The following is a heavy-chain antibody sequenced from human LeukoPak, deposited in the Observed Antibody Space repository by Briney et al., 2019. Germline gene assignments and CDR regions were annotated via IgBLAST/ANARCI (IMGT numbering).Heavy chain of an antibody. V-gene: IGHV1-18*01. D-gene: IGHD3-22*01. CDR2: ISAYNGNT. Sequence: ASVKVSRKASGYTFTSYGISWVRQAPGQGLEWMGWISAYNGNTNYAQKLQGRVTMTTDTSTSTAYMELRSLRSDDTAVYYCARVVYYYDSSGASDYYFDYWGQGTLVTVSS. CDR3: ARVVYYYDSSGASDYYFDY. J-gene: IGHJ4*02. CDR1: GYTFTSYG.